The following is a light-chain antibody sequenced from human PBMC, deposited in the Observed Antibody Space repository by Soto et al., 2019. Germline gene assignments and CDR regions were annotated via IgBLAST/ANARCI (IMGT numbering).Light chain of an antibody. J-gene: IGKJ3*01. CDR3: QQYYLAPLT. V-gene: IGKV4-1*01. CDR1: QTILYFSNNKNF. Sequence: DIAMTQPPDSLAVSLGERATINCKSSQTILYFSNNKNFLAWYQLKPGQPPKLLIYWASARESGVPDRFSGSGSGTDFTLTINNLQAGDVAVYFCQQYYLAPLTFGPGTKVDI. CDR2: WAS.